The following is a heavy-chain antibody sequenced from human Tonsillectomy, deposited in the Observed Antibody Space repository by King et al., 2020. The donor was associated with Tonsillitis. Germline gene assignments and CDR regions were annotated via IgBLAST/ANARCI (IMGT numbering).Heavy chain of an antibody. CDR2: ISYDGSNK. CDR3: ARAVSGWPGGSDY. Sequence: VQLVESGGGVVQPGRSLRLSCSASGFTFSSYVLLWVRQAPGKGLEWVAVISYDGSNKYYADSVKGRFTISRDNSRNTLYLQMNSLSAEDTAVYYCARAVSGWPGGSDYWGQGTLVTVSS. CDR1: GFTFSSYV. D-gene: IGHD6-19*01. V-gene: IGHV3-30-3*01. J-gene: IGHJ4*02.